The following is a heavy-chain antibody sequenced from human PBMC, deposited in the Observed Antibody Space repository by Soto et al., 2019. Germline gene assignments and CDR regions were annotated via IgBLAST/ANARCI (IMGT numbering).Heavy chain of an antibody. CDR1: GYSFTSYW. J-gene: IGHJ6*02. Sequence: PGESLKISCKGSGYSFTSYWIGWVRQMPGKGLEWMGRIDPSDSYTNYSPSFQGHVTISADKSISTAYLQWSSLKASDTAMYYCARRSIAEYYYYGMDVWGQGTTVTVSS. V-gene: IGHV5-10-1*01. D-gene: IGHD6-6*01. CDR3: ARRSIAEYYYYGMDV. CDR2: IDPSDSYT.